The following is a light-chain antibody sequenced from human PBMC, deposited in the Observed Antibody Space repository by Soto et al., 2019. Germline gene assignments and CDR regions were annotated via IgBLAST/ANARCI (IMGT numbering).Light chain of an antibody. CDR3: QQYGSSPLT. Sequence: EIVLTQSPGTLSLSPGERATLSCRASQTVISTYLAWYQQKPGQAPRLLIYGASSRATGVTDRFSGSGSGTDFTLTISRLEPEDSAVYFCQQYGSSPLTFGGGTKVEIK. V-gene: IGKV3-20*01. J-gene: IGKJ4*01. CDR2: GAS. CDR1: QTVISTY.